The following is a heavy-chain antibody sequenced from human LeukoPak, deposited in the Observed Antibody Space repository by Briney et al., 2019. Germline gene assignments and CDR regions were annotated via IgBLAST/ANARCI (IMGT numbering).Heavy chain of an antibody. CDR3: ATEQGVEPDY. D-gene: IGHD1-14*01. Sequence: GASVTVSCKASGYTFTGYYMHWVRQAPGQGLEWMGWINPNSGGTNYAQKFQGRVTITADTSIDTAYMELSSLRSEDTAVYYCATEQGVEPDYWGQGTLVTVSS. CDR1: GYTFTGYY. J-gene: IGHJ4*02. V-gene: IGHV1-2*02. CDR2: INPNSGGT.